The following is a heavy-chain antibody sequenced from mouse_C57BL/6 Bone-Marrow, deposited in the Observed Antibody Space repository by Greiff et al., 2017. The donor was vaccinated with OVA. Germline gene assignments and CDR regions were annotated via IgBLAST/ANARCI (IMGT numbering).Heavy chain of an antibody. V-gene: IGHV1-19*01. J-gene: IGHJ1*03. CDR2: INPYNGGT. CDR3: ARWLEV. D-gene: IGHD2-2*01. CDR1: GYTFTDYY. Sequence: EVQLMESGPVLVKPGASVKMSCKASGYTFTDYYMNWVKQSHGKSLEWIGVINPYNGGTSYNQKFKGKATLTVDKASSTAYMELNSLTSEDSAVYYCARWLEVWGTGTTVTVSS.